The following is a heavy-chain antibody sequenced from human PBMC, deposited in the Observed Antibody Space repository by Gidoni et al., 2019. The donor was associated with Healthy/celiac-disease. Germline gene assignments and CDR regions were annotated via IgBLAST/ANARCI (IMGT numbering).Heavy chain of an antibody. CDR3: ANAGGGYYYYGMDV. D-gene: IGHD3-16*01. CDR2: IAYDGSNK. CDR1: GFTFWSYG. J-gene: IGHJ6*02. V-gene: IGHV3-30*18. Sequence: QVQLVESGVGVVQPGSSLRLSCAASGFTFWSYGMHWVRQAPGKGLEWVAVIAYDGSNKYYADSVKGRFTIARDNSKNTLYLKMNSLRAEDTAVYYCANAGGGYYYYGMDVWGQGTTVTVSS.